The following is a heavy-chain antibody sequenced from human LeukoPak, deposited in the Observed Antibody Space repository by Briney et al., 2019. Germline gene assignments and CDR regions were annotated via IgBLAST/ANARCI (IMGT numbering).Heavy chain of an antibody. CDR2: ISAYNGNT. V-gene: IGHV1-18*01. Sequence: ASVRVSCKASGYTFTSYGISWVRQAPGQGLEWMGWISAYNGNTNYAQKLQGRVTMTTDTSTSKAYMELRSLRSDDTAVYYCARVAAVITHTPFDYWGQGTLVTVSS. J-gene: IGHJ4*02. D-gene: IGHD3-22*01. CDR3: ARVAAVITHTPFDY. CDR1: GYTFTSYG.